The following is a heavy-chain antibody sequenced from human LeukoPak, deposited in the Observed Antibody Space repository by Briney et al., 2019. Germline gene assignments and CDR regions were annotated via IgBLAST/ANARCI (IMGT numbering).Heavy chain of an antibody. D-gene: IGHD4-11*01. J-gene: IGHJ4*02. Sequence: GGSLRLSCVASGFSFGSYWMAWVRQALGKGLEWVANIKQDGSEKYYVDSVKGRFTISRDNAKNSLYLQMNSLRAEDTAMYYCARGLPPVMKYYFDYWGQGTLVTVSS. V-gene: IGHV3-7*02. CDR2: IKQDGSEK. CDR3: ARGLPPVMKYYFDY. CDR1: GFSFGSYW.